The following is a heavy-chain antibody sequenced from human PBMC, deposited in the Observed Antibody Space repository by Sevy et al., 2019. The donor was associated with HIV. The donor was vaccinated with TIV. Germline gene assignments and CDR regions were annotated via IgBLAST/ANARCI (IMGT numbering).Heavy chain of an antibody. CDR1: GFTFSDYY. CDR3: ARDPGVLWFGELGGPFDY. D-gene: IGHD3-10*01. J-gene: IGHJ4*02. CDR2: ISSGGSTI. Sequence: GGSLRLSCAASGFTFSDYYMSWIRQAPGKGLEWVSYISSGGSTIYYADSVKGRFAISRDNAKNSLYLQMNSLRAEDTAVYYCARDPGVLWFGELGGPFDYWGQGTLVTVSS. V-gene: IGHV3-11*01.